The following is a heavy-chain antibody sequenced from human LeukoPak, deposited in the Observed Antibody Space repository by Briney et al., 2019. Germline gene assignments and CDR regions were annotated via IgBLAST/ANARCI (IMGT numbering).Heavy chain of an antibody. Sequence: SETLSLTCTVSGGSISSYYWSWIRQPPGKGLEWIGYIYYSGSNNYNPSLKSRVTISVDTSKNQFSLKLSSVTAADTAVYYCARGRTYYYYMDVWGKGTTVTVSS. J-gene: IGHJ6*03. CDR1: GGSISSYY. CDR2: IYYSGSN. V-gene: IGHV4-59*08. CDR3: ARGRTYYYYMDV.